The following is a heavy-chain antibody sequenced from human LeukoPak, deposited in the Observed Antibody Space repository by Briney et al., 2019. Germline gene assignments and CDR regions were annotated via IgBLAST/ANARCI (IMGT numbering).Heavy chain of an antibody. CDR1: GGXFSGXX. CDR2: XXXXXXX. J-gene: IGHJ4*02. D-gene: IGHD3-10*01. CDR3: AXXAVDSRITMVRGIPGSENFDY. V-gene: IGHV4-34*01. Sequence: SETLSLTCAXYGGXFSGXXXXXXXXPSGKXLXXXXXXXXXXXXXXXPXLKSRVSXSXXTSKNQFSLKLSSVTAADTAVDYCAXXAVDSRITMVRGIPGSENFDYWGQGTLVTVSS.